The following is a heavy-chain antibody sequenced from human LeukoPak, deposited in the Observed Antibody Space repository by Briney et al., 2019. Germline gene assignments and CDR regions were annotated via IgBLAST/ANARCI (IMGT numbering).Heavy chain of an antibody. CDR1: GYTLTSYG. CDR2: ISACNGNT. CDR3: PRDFGIVVVTASHYYYYGMDV. D-gene: IGHD2-21*02. V-gene: IGHV1-18*01. J-gene: IGHJ6*02. Sequence: GASVKVSCKASGYTLTSYGISWVRQAPGQGLEWMGWISACNGNTNYAQKLQGRVTMTTDTSTSTAYMELRSLRSDDTAVYYCPRDFGIVVVTASHYYYYGMDVWGQGTTVTVSS.